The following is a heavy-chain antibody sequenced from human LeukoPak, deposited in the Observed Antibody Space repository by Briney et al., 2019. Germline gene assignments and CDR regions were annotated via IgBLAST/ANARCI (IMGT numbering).Heavy chain of an antibody. V-gene: IGHV3-7*01. D-gene: IGHD2-15*01. CDR3: ARSVVVVAATPLDY. CDR2: IKQDGSEK. J-gene: IGHJ4*02. Sequence: GGSLRLSCAASGFTFSSYWMSWVRQAPGKGLEWVANIKQDGSEKYYVDSVKGRFTISRDNAKNSLYLQMNSLRAEDTAVYYCARSVVVVAATPLDYWGQGTLVTVSS. CDR1: GFTFSSYW.